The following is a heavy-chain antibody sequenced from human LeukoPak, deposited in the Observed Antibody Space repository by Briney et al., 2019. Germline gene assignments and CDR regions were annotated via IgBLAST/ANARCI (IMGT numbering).Heavy chain of an antibody. V-gene: IGHV3-53*01. D-gene: IGHD5-24*01. CDR3: VRGDGYNFFDY. CDR1: GFTVSSSY. Sequence: GGSLRLCCAASGFTVSSSYMSWVRQAPGKGLEWVSVIYIGGNTYYAESVKGRFTISRDDSENTLYLQLNSLRAEDTAVYYCVRGDGYNFFDYWDQGTLVTVSS. J-gene: IGHJ4*02. CDR2: IYIGGNT.